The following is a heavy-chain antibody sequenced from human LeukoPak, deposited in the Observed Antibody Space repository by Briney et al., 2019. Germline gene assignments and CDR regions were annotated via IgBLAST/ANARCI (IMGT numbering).Heavy chain of an antibody. V-gene: IGHV1-69*05. CDR1: GGTFSSYA. CDR2: VIPIFGTA. Sequence: SVKVSCKASGGTFSSYAISWVRQAPGQGLEWMGRVIPIFGTANYAQKFQGRVTITTDESTSTAYMELSSLRSEDTAVYYCARESGDLDYYDSSGYPDCWGQGTLVTVSS. CDR3: ARESGDLDYYDSSGYPDC. J-gene: IGHJ4*02. D-gene: IGHD3-22*01.